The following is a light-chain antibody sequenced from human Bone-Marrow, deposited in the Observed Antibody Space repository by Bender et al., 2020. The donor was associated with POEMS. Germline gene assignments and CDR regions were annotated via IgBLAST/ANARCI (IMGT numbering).Light chain of an antibody. CDR3: FSTDSSDDHRV. V-gene: IGLV3-10*01. J-gene: IGLJ2*01. Sequence: SYELTQPPSVSVSPGQTARITCSGDALPKRYPYWYQQKSGQAPVLVIYEDTKRPSGIPERFSGSGSGTMATLTISRAQVEDEGDYYCFSTDSSDDHRVFGGGTKLTVL. CDR2: EDT. CDR1: ALPKRY.